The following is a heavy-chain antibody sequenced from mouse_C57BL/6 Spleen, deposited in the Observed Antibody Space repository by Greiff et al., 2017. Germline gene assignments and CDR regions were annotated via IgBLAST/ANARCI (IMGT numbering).Heavy chain of an antibody. CDR1: GYTFTSYG. CDR3: ARETAGTSFDY. D-gene: IGHD3-2*01. Sequence: VQLQESGAELARPGASVKLSCKASGYTFTSYGISWVKQRTGQGLEWIGEIYPRSGNTYYNEKFKGKATLTADKSSSTAYMELRSLTSEDSAVYFCARETAGTSFDYWGQGTTLTVAS. J-gene: IGHJ2*01. CDR2: IYPRSGNT. V-gene: IGHV1-81*01.